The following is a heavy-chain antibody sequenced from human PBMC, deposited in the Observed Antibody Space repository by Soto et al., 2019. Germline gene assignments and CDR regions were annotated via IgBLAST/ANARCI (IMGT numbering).Heavy chain of an antibody. CDR3: PRPLRYSSGPSNWFDP. J-gene: IGHJ5*02. Sequence: SETLSLTCTDCGGSISGSSYYWGWIRQPPGKGLEWIGNIYLSGTTYYNPSLKSRGTISYDPSKNQFSLNLRSVTAADTAVYYCPRPLRYSSGPSNWFDPWGQGTLLTVSS. CDR1: GGSISGSSYY. CDR2: IYLSGTT. D-gene: IGHD6-19*01. V-gene: IGHV4-39*01.